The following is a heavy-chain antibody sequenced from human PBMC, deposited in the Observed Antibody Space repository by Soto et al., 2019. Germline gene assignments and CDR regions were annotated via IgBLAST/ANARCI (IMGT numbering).Heavy chain of an antibody. CDR3: ATSIGGTVTHVFHYYYMDV. D-gene: IGHD4-4*01. J-gene: IGHJ6*03. CDR1: GYTFTSYY. Sequence: ASVKVSCKASGYTFTSYYMHWVRQAPGQGLEWMGIINPSGGSTSYAQKFQGRVTMTRDTSTSTVYMELSSLRSEDTAVYYCATSIGGTVTHVFHYYYMDVWGKGTTVSVS. V-gene: IGHV1-46*03. CDR2: INPSGGST.